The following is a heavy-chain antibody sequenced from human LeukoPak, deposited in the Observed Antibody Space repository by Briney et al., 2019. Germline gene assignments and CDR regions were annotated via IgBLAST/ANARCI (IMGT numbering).Heavy chain of an antibody. V-gene: IGHV1-18*01. J-gene: IGHJ4*02. Sequence: GASVKVSCKASGYTFTSYGISWVRQSPGQGLEWMGWISAYNGNTNYAQKLQGRVTMTTDTSTSTAYMELRSLRSDDTAVYYCARDLGIAAAGIPFDYWGQGTLVTVSS. CDR3: ARDLGIAAAGIPFDY. D-gene: IGHD6-13*01. CDR1: GYTFTSYG. CDR2: ISAYNGNT.